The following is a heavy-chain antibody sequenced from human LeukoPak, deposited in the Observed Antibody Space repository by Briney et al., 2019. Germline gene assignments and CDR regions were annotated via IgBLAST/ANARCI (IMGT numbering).Heavy chain of an antibody. D-gene: IGHD1-26*01. CDR2: ISYDGTNN. V-gene: IGHV3-30*18. CDR3: AKDLSVGAYYFDH. CDR1: GFTFSNFG. Sequence: GGSLRVSCAASGFTFSNFGMHWVRQAPGKGLEWVAFISYDGTNNYYADSVKGRFTISRDNSKNTLYLQMSSLRAEDTALYYCAKDLSVGAYYFDHWGQGTLVTVSS. J-gene: IGHJ4*02.